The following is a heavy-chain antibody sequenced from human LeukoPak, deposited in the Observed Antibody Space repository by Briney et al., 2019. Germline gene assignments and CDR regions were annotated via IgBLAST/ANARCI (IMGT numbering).Heavy chain of an antibody. D-gene: IGHD6-13*01. CDR3: ARGWYPFDY. CDR1: GFTFSTYA. Sequence: GGSLRLSCAASGFTFSTYAMSWVRQDPGKGLEWVSGISGSGGSTYNADSVKGRFSISRDNSKNTLYLQMNSLRAEDTAVYYCARGWYPFDYWGQGTLVTVSS. V-gene: IGHV3-23*01. CDR2: ISGSGGST. J-gene: IGHJ4*02.